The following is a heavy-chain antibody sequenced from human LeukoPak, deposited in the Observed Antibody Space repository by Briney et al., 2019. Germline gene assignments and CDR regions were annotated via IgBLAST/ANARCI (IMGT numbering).Heavy chain of an antibody. CDR3: ARDSPRTTVAGGPDY. Sequence: ASVKVSCKASENTFTNYYMHWVRQAPGQGLEWLGIINPNGDRTNYARTFQGRVTMTTDTFTTTAYMELRSLTSDDTAVYYCARDSPRTTVAGGPDYWGQGTLVTVSS. V-gene: IGHV1-46*01. CDR2: INPNGDRT. CDR1: ENTFTNYY. J-gene: IGHJ4*02. D-gene: IGHD6-19*01.